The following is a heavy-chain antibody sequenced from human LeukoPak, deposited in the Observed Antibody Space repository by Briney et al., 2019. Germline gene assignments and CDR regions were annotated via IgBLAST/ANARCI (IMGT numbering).Heavy chain of an antibody. CDR3: ARGQIDLLRNYFDS. Sequence: GGSLRLSCAASGFIVSHKYMAWVRQAPGKGLEWLSIIYTAGNTVSAESVKGRFIISRDNSRNTVHLQMNSLRDDDTAVYYCARGQIDLLRNYFDSWGPGTLVTVSS. D-gene: IGHD3-22*01. CDR1: GFIVSHKY. V-gene: IGHV3-66*01. CDR2: IYTAGNT. J-gene: IGHJ4*02.